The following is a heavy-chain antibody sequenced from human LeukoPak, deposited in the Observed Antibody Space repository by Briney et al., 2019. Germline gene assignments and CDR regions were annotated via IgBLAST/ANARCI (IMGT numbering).Heavy chain of an antibody. J-gene: IGHJ4*02. Sequence: GGSLRLSCAASGFTFSSFAMTWVRQAPGKGLEWVSGFDGNGPNTYYADSVKGRFTISRDNSKNTLYLQMNNLRAEDTAIYYCARVGSRYCSGANCYDGFWGQGTLVSVSS. V-gene: IGHV3-23*01. CDR2: FDGNGPNT. CDR3: ARVGSRYCSGANCYDGF. CDR1: GFTFSSFA. D-gene: IGHD2-15*01.